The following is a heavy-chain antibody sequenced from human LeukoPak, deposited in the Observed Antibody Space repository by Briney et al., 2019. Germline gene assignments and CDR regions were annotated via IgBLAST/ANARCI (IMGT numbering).Heavy chain of an antibody. Sequence: GGSLRLSCAASGFTFSSYAMHWVRQAPGKGLEWVAVISYDGSNKYYADSVKGRFTISRDNSKNTLYLQMNSLRAEDTAVYYCAREPYDSSGSLIPLTGMIDYWGQGTLVTVSS. D-gene: IGHD3-22*01. CDR1: GFTFSSYA. CDR3: AREPYDSSGSLIPLTGMIDY. J-gene: IGHJ4*02. V-gene: IGHV3-30*04. CDR2: ISYDGSNK.